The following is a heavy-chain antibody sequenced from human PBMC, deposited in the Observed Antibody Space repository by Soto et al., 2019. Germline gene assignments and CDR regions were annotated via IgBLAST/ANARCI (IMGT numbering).Heavy chain of an antibody. D-gene: IGHD2-2*01. CDR3: ARFVRHQLPTIDF. V-gene: IGHV1-8*01. Sequence: QVQLVQSGAEVKEPGASVRVSCKASGYTFTSYDINWVRQATGQGLEWMGWMNPESRNTGYAQKFQGRVTMTRDTSISTAYMELTSLRSEDTAAYYCARFVRHQLPTIDFWGQGTLVTVSS. J-gene: IGHJ4*02. CDR2: MNPESRNT. CDR1: GYTFTSYD.